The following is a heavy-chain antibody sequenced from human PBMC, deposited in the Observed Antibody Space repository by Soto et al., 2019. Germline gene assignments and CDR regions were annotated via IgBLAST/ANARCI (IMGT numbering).Heavy chain of an antibody. Sequence: GGSLRLSCAASGFTFSSYAMHWVRQAPGKGLEWVAVISYDGSNKYYADSVKGRFTISRDNSKNTLYLQMNSLRDEDTAVYYCARDEMEYSYGYLLDYWGQGTLVTVSS. CDR3: ARDEMEYSYGYLLDY. V-gene: IGHV3-30-3*01. D-gene: IGHD5-18*01. J-gene: IGHJ4*02. CDR1: GFTFSSYA. CDR2: ISYDGSNK.